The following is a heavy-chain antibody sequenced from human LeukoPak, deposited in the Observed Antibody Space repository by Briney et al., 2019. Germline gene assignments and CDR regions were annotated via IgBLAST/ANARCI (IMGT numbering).Heavy chain of an antibody. Sequence: SQTLSLTCNVSGVSVSDGRYYWTWIRQHPGKGLEWIGYKYYSGSAKYNPSLKSRLTISIDTSKNQFPLQLSSVTAADTATYYCATPYCSGFSCLDVFNMWGQGTRVTVSS. CDR2: KYYSGSA. CDR1: GVSVSDGRYY. J-gene: IGHJ3*02. D-gene: IGHD2-15*01. V-gene: IGHV4-31*03. CDR3: ATPYCSGFSCLDVFNM.